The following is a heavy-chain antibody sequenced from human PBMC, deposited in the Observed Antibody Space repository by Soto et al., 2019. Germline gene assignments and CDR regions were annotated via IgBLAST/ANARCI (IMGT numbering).Heavy chain of an antibody. CDR2: MNPNSGNT. CDR1: GYTFTSYD. CDR3: ARCYSSSRPGYNWFDP. V-gene: IGHV1-8*01. J-gene: IGHJ5*02. Sequence: QVQLVQSRAEVKKPGASVKVSCKASGYTFTSYDINWVRQATGQGLEWMGWMNPNSGNTGYAQKFQGRVTMTRNTSISTAYMELSSLRSEDTAVYYCARCYSSSRPGYNWFDPWGQGTLVTVSS. D-gene: IGHD6-13*01.